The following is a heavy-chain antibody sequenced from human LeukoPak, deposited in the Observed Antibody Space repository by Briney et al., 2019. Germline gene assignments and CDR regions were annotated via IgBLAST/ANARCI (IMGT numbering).Heavy chain of an antibody. CDR3: ASTLYSYGDYEVFDY. CDR2: IYHSGST. J-gene: IGHJ4*02. CDR1: GYSISSGYY. D-gene: IGHD4-17*01. V-gene: IGHV4-38-2*01. Sequence: SETLSLTCAVSGYSISSGYYWGWIRPPPGKGLEWIGSIYHSGSTYYNPSLKSRVTISVDTSKNQFSLKLSSVTAADTAVYYCASTLYSYGDYEVFDYWGQGTLVTVSS.